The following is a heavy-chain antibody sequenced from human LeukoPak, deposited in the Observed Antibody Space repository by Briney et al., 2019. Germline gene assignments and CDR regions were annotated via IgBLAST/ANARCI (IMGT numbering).Heavy chain of an antibody. J-gene: IGHJ4*02. V-gene: IGHV3-23*01. CDR1: GFTFSNYA. Sequence: GGSLRLSCAASGFTFSNYAMNWARQAPGKGLEWASGITGSGGDTFYADSVKGRFTVSRDNSKNTLYLQMNSLRADDTAVYYCAKGRGSGWYVCENWGQGTLVTVSS. D-gene: IGHD6-19*01. CDR3: AKGRGSGWYVCEN. CDR2: ITGSGGDT.